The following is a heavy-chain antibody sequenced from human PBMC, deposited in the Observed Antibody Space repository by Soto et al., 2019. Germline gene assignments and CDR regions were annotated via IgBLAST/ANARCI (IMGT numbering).Heavy chain of an antibody. CDR1: GYSISSGYY. J-gene: IGHJ5*02. Sequence: PSETLSLTCAVSGYSISSGYYWGWIRQPPGKGLEWIGSIYHSGSTYYNPSLKSRVTISVDTSKNQFSLKLSSVTAADTAVYYCARVDDYVWGSYRQRCFDPWGQRTLVTVSS. CDR3: ARVDDYVWGSYRQRCFDP. D-gene: IGHD3-16*02. V-gene: IGHV4-38-2*01. CDR2: IYHSGST.